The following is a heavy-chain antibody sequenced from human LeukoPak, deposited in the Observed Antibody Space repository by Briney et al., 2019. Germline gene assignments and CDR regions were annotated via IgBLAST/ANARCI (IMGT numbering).Heavy chain of an antibody. CDR3: ARMLLSDAVYYYYYMDV. CDR1: GFTFTTYW. J-gene: IGHJ6*03. CDR2: IKQDGTEK. D-gene: IGHD2-15*01. V-gene: IGHV3-7*01. Sequence: GSLRLSCAASGFTFTTYWMSWVRQAPGKGLEWVANIKQDGTEKYYVDSVKGRFTISRDNAKNSLYLQMNSLRAEDTAVYYCARMLLSDAVYYYYYMDVWGKGTTVTISS.